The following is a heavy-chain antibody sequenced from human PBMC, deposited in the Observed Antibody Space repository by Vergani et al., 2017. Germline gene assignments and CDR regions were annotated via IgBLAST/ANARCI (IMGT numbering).Heavy chain of an antibody. CDR1: GLSFPGYA. CDR3: AKERATDYYYMDV. CDR2: VSGSSATP. J-gene: IGHJ6*03. Sequence: EVQLLESGGGLVQPGGSLRLSCEASGLSFPGYAMSWVRQAPGKGLEWVSSVSGSSATPYYADSVKGRFIISRDNSKNTLHLQMNSLRADDTAVYYCAKERATDYYYMDVWGKGTTVTVSS. V-gene: IGHV3-23*01. D-gene: IGHD5-24*01.